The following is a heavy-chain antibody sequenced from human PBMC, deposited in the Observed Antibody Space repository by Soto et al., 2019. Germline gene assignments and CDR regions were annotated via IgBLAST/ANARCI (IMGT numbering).Heavy chain of an antibody. CDR3: ARDYQVLMVYAAYFDY. Sequence: GASVKVCCKASGYTFYSYGISWVRQDPGQGLEWMGWISAYNGNTNYAQKLQGRVTMTTDTSTSTAYMELRSLRSDDTAVYYCARDYQVLMVYAAYFDYWGQGTLVTVSS. CDR1: GYTFYSYG. D-gene: IGHD2-8*01. J-gene: IGHJ4*02. CDR2: ISAYNGNT. V-gene: IGHV1-18*01.